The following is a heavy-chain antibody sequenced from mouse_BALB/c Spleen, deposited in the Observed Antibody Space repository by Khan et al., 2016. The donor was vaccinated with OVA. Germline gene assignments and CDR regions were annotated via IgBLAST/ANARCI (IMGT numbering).Heavy chain of an antibody. CDR1: GYTFTSYV. CDR2: ISPNSDGS. D-gene: IGHD1-1*01. V-gene: IGHV1S136*01. Sequence: VRLQQSGPELVKPGASVKMSCKASGYTFTSYVMHWVKQKPGQGLEWIGYISPNSDGSKYNEKFRGKATLTSDKSSSTAYMELSSLTSEDAAVKYVFRSRYYYGSAYEGFAYWGQGTLVTVAA. CDR3: FRSRYYYGSAYEGFAY. J-gene: IGHJ3*01.